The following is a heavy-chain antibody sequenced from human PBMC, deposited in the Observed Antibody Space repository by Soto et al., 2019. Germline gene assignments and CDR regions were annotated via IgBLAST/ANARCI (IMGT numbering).Heavy chain of an antibody. Sequence: GGSLRLSCAASGFTFSSYAMSWVRQARGKGLEWVSTISGSGDITYYADSVKGRFTVSRDNSKNTLYLQMNSLRAEDTAVYYCAKKTRLGELSPYYYYYGMDVWGQGTTVTVSS. CDR2: ISGSGDIT. CDR3: AKKTRLGELSPYYYYYGMDV. J-gene: IGHJ6*02. D-gene: IGHD3-16*02. CDR1: GFTFSSYA. V-gene: IGHV3-23*01.